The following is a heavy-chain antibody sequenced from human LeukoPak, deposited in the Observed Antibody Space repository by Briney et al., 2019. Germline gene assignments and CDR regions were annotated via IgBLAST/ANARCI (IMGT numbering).Heavy chain of an antibody. CDR1: GFSLSTSGVG. Sequence: SGPTLVNPTQTLTLTCTFSGFSLSTSGVGVGWIRQPPGKALEWLALIYWNDDKRYSPSLTSRLTLTKRPSKNQVVLTMTNMDPVDTATYYCAHRNDYGRLLDYWGQGTLVTVSS. J-gene: IGHJ4*02. D-gene: IGHD4-17*01. CDR2: IYWNDDK. V-gene: IGHV2-5*01. CDR3: AHRNDYGRLLDY.